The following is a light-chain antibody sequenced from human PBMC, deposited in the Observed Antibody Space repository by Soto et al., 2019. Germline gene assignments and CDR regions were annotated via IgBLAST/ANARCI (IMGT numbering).Light chain of an antibody. J-gene: IGKJ4*01. Sequence: EIVMTQSPATLSVSPGERATLSCSASQSVSSSLAWYQQKPGQAPRLLIYGASTRATGIPARFSGSGSGTVFTFNISSLQSEDLAVYFCQQYNKWPLSFGGGTKVDIK. CDR2: GAS. CDR3: QQYNKWPLS. V-gene: IGKV3-15*01. CDR1: QSVSSS.